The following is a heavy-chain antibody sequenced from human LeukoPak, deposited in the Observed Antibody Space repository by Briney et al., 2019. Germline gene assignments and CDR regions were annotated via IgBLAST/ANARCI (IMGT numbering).Heavy chain of an antibody. J-gene: IGHJ6*03. V-gene: IGHV1-46*01. CDR1: VYALTKYD. CDR3: ARVGVVGYFYYMDV. D-gene: IGHD3-10*01. CDR2: INPSGGTT. Sequence: ASVKISFKQSVYALTKYDMHWVGQAPGQGREWMGMINPSGGTTTYAQKFKGRITMTRDTFTGTVYMEVNSLRSEDTAVYYCARVGVVGYFYYMDVWGKGTTVTVSS.